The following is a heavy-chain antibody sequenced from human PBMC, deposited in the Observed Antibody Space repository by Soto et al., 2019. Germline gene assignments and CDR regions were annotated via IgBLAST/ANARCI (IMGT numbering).Heavy chain of an antibody. CDR3: ARIASAGRGWDV. D-gene: IGHD6-13*01. Sequence: EVQLVESGGGLVQPGGSLRLSCAASGFTFSSYWMSWVRQAPVKGLEWVGNIKQDGSEKNYVDFVEGLFTISRDNTENSLYLQMNSLRAEDTAVYYCARIASAGRGWDVWGQGTTVVVSS. CDR1: GFTFSSYW. V-gene: IGHV3-7*01. J-gene: IGHJ6*02. CDR2: IKQDGSEK.